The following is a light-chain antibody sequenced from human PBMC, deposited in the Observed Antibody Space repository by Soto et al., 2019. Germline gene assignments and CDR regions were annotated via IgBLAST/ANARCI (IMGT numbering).Light chain of an antibody. Sequence: VLTQSPATLSLSPREGATLSCRASQSIHTSLAWYQQKSGKPPRLVIYDSTLRANGVPDRFGGSRSGTEFTLTINSLEPEDFAVYYCQQRNVWPPITFGQGTRLEIK. CDR3: QQRNVWPPIT. V-gene: IGKV3-11*01. CDR2: DST. CDR1: QSIHTS. J-gene: IGKJ5*01.